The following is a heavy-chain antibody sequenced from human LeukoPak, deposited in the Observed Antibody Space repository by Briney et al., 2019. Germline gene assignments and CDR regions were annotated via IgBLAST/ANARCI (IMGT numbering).Heavy chain of an antibody. Sequence: QSGGSLRLSCVASGFTFSSYGMHWVRQAPGKGLEWMAFIRYDGSQRDYADPVKGRFTISRDNSKNTLYLQMSSLGAEDTALYYCAKDQIGGMYYPHYLDNWGQGTLVIVSP. J-gene: IGHJ4*02. CDR2: IRYDGSQR. D-gene: IGHD2-8*01. CDR3: AKDQIGGMYYPHYLDN. CDR1: GFTFSSYG. V-gene: IGHV3-30*02.